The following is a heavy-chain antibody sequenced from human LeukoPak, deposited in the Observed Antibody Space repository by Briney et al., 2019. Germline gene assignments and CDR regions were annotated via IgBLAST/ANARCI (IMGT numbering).Heavy chain of an antibody. CDR3: ARVFSRRSGRAAAGNGGLNY. CDR1: GYAFTSYD. J-gene: IGHJ4*02. D-gene: IGHD6-13*01. CDR2: MNPNSGNT. V-gene: IGHV1-8*01. Sequence: GASVKVSCKASGYAFTSYDINWVRQATGQGLEWMGWMNPNSGNTGYAQKFQGRVTMTRNTSISTAYMELSSLRSEDTAVYYCARVFSRRSGRAAAGNGGLNYWGQGTLVTVSS.